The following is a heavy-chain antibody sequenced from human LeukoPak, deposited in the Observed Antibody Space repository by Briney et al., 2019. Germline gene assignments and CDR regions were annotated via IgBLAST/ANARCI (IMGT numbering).Heavy chain of an antibody. Sequence: GRSLRLSCAASGFTFDDYALHWVRQAPGKGLEWVSGISWNSGSIGYADSVKARFTISRDNAKTSLYLQMNSLRAEDMALYYCAKDAGDYDYFDYWGQGTLVTVSS. J-gene: IGHJ4*02. CDR1: GFTFDDYA. D-gene: IGHD4-17*01. CDR3: AKDAGDYDYFDY. V-gene: IGHV3-9*03. CDR2: ISWNSGSI.